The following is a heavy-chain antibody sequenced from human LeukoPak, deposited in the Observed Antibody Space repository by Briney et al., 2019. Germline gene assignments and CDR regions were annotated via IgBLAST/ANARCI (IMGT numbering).Heavy chain of an antibody. CDR3: ARVENACSGGSCYRGRHYYYYMDV. V-gene: IGHV4-59*01. CDR2: IYYSGST. J-gene: IGHJ6*03. Sequence: SETLSLTCTVSGGSISSYYWSWIRQPPGKGLEWIGYIYYSGSTNYNPSLKSRVTISVDTSKNQFSLKLSSVTAADTAVYYCARVENACSGGSCYRGRHYYYYMDVWGKGTTVTVSS. CDR1: GGSISSYY. D-gene: IGHD2-15*01.